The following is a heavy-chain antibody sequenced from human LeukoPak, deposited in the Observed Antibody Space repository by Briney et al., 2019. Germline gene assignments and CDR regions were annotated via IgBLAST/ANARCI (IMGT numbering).Heavy chain of an antibody. V-gene: IGHV3-30-3*01. Sequence: HPGGSLRLSCAASGFTFSSYAMHWVRQAPGKGLEWVAVISYDGSNKYYADSVKGRFTISRDNSKNTLYLQMNSLRAEDTAMYYCAREGDTPYYFDYWGQETLVTVSS. CDR3: AREGDTPYYFDY. CDR1: GFTFSSYA. D-gene: IGHD2-21*02. J-gene: IGHJ4*02. CDR2: ISYDGSNK.